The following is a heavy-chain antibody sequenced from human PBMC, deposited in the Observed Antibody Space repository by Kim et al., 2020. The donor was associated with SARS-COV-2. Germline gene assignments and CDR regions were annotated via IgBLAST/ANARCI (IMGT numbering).Heavy chain of an antibody. D-gene: IGHD2-21*02. CDR2: IIPIFGTA. J-gene: IGHJ5*02. Sequence: SVKVSCQASGGTFSSYAISWVRQAPGQGLEWMGGIIPIFGTANYEQKFQGRVTITADESTSTAYTELSSLRSEDTAVYYCARVRETVVTPNWFDPWGQGALVTVSS. V-gene: IGHV1-69*13. CDR1: GGTFSSYA. CDR3: ARVRETVVTPNWFDP.